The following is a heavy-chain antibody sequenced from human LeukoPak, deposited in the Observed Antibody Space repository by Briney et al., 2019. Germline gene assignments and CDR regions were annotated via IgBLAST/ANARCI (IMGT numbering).Heavy chain of an antibody. CDR1: GFTFSSYW. Sequence: GGSLRLSCAASGFTFSSYWMSWVRQAPGKGLEWVANIKQDGSEKYYVDSVKGRFTISRDNAKNSLYLQMNSLRAEDTAVYYCARDHYDFWSGYTGPHIDYWGQGTLVTVSS. J-gene: IGHJ4*02. CDR2: IKQDGSEK. D-gene: IGHD3-3*01. CDR3: ARDHYDFWSGYTGPHIDY. V-gene: IGHV3-7*01.